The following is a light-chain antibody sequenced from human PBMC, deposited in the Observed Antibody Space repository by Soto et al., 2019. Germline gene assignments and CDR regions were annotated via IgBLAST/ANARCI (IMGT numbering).Light chain of an antibody. Sequence: QSVLTQPASVSGSPGQSITISCTGTSSDVGGYNYVSWYQQHPGKAPKLMIYGVSNRSSGVSNRFSGSKSGNTASLTISGLQAEDEADYYCTSYTSSNTLPVVFGGGTKLTVL. CDR1: SSDVGGYNY. J-gene: IGLJ2*01. CDR2: GVS. V-gene: IGLV2-14*03. CDR3: TSYTSSNTLPVV.